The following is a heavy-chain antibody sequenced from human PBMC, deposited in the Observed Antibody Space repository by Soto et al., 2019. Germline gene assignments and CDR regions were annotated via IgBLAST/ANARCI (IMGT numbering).Heavy chain of an antibody. Sequence: QVQLVQSGAEVKKPGSSVKVSCKAPGGTFRTYIISWVRQAPGQGLEWMGRIIPIPDITDNAQKFQGRVTFSADKSTCTAYMELSSLRSEDTAVYYCARDRITTRGDAFDLWGQGTMVTVSS. CDR2: IIPIPDIT. CDR3: ARDRITTRGDAFDL. D-gene: IGHD3-3*01. J-gene: IGHJ3*01. V-gene: IGHV1-69*08. CDR1: GGTFRTYI.